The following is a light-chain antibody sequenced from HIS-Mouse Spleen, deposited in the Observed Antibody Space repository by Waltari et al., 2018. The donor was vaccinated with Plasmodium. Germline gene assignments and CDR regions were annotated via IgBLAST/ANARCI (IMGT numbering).Light chain of an antibody. J-gene: IGLJ2*01. V-gene: IGLV3-1*01. CDR1: KLGYKY. CDR2: QDS. CDR3: QAWDSSTVV. Sequence: SYELTQPPSVSVSPGQTASITCSGDKLGYKYACWYQQKPGQSPVLVIYQDSKRPSGISERFSCSNSGNTATLTISGTQAMDEADYYCQAWDSSTVVFGGGTKLTVL.